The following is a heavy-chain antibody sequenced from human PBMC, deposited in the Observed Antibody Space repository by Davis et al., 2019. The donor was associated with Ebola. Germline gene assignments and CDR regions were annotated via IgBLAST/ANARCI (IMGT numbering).Heavy chain of an antibody. Sequence: GESLKISCAASGFTFSDYYMSWIRQAPGKGLEWVSYISSSSSYTNYADSVKGRFTISRDNSKNTLYLQMNSLRAEDTAVYYCARRWDMVRGVIEINYYYGMDVWGQGTTVTVSS. CDR1: GFTFSDYY. CDR3: ARRWDMVRGVIEINYYYGMDV. CDR2: ISSSSSYT. J-gene: IGHJ6*02. V-gene: IGHV3-11*06. D-gene: IGHD3-10*01.